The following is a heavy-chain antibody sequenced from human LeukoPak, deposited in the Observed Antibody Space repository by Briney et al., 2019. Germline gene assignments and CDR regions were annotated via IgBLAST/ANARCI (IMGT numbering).Heavy chain of an antibody. CDR3: ARALGSYYYYYMDV. D-gene: IGHD1-26*01. CDR1: GYTFTGYY. Sequence: GASVKVSCKASGYTFTGYYMHWVRQAPGQGLEWMGWINPNSGGTNYAQKFQGRVTMTRDTSISTAYMELSRLRSDDAAVYYCARALGSYYYYYMDVWGKGTTVTVSS. J-gene: IGHJ6*03. V-gene: IGHV1-2*02. CDR2: INPNSGGT.